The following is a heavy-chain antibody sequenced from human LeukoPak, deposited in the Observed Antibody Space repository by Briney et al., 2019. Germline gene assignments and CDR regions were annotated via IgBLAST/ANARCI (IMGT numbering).Heavy chain of an antibody. V-gene: IGHV3-23*01. J-gene: IGHJ4*02. Sequence: GGSLRLSCAASGFTFSSYAMSWVRQAPGKGLEWVSAISGSGGSTYYADSVKGRFTISRDNSKNTPYLQMNSLRAEDTAVYYCARAQLEQLWLLFDYWGQGTLVTVSS. D-gene: IGHD5-18*01. CDR1: GFTFSSYA. CDR2: ISGSGGST. CDR3: ARAQLEQLWLLFDY.